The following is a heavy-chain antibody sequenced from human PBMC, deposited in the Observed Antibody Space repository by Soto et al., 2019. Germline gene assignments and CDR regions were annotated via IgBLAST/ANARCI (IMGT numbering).Heavy chain of an antibody. V-gene: IGHV2-5*02. CDR3: STLTGSH. Sequence: ITLKESGPPLVNPTQPLTLTCSFSGFSLSTDGAGVGWVRQPPGLALEWLAMIYWDDDKHYNASLKSRLSITKDTSKSQVVLTMTNMGPVDTGTYYCSTLTGSHWGQGALVTVSS. J-gene: IGHJ4*02. D-gene: IGHD3-9*01. CDR1: GFSLSTDGAG. CDR2: IYWDDDK.